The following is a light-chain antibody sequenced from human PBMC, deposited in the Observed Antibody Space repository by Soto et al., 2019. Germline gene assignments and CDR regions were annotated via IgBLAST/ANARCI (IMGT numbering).Light chain of an antibody. J-gene: IGKJ3*01. V-gene: IGKV1-5*03. CDR3: QQYYDYSA. CDR1: HNVRTW. CDR2: KAS. Sequence: DIQMTQSPSILSASVGDRVTISCRASHNVRTWLAWYQQKPGKAPKLLIYKASSLESGVHSRFSGGGSGTEFTLTINSLQPDDFATYYCQQYYDYSAFGPGTKVEIK.